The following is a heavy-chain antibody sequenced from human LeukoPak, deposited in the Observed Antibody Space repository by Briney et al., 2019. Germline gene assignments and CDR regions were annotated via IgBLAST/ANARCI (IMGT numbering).Heavy chain of an antibody. D-gene: IGHD3-9*01. CDR1: GGSMSSSSYY. J-gene: IGHJ4*02. CDR2: IYYSGTT. CDR3: AMGNLGDILTGYPFDY. Sequence: PSETLSLTCTVSGGSMSSSSYYRGWIRQAPGKGLEWIGRIYYSGTTYHNPSLKSRVTISVDKPKNQFSLKLSSVTAADTAVYYCAMGNLGDILTGYPFDYWGQGTLVTVSS. V-gene: IGHV4-39*07.